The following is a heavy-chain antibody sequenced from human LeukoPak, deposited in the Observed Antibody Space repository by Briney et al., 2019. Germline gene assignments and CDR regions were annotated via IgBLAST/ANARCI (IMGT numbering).Heavy chain of an antibody. Sequence: SETLSLTCAVYGGSFSGYYWSWIRQPPGKGLEWIGSIYYSGSTYYNPSLKSRVTISVDTSKNQFSLKLSSVTAADTAVYYCARGGYCGGDCYFYYWGQGTLVTVSS. CDR2: IYYSGST. D-gene: IGHD2-21*02. CDR3: ARGGYCGGDCYFYY. V-gene: IGHV4-34*01. J-gene: IGHJ4*02. CDR1: GGSFSGYY.